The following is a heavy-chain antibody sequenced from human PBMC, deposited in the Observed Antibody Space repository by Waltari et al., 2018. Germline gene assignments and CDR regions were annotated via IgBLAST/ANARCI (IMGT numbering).Heavy chain of an antibody. CDR3: ARDVPKRGVVAVHYYYYGMDV. V-gene: IGHV7-4-1*02. Sequence: ELKKPGASVKVSCKASGYTFTSYAMNWVRQAPGQGLEWMGWINTNTGNPTYAQGFTGRFVFSLDTSVSTAYLQISSLKAEDTAVYYCARDVPKRGVVAVHYYYYGMDVWGQGTTVTVSS. CDR2: INTNTGNP. D-gene: IGHD2-15*01. J-gene: IGHJ6*02. CDR1: GYTFTSYA.